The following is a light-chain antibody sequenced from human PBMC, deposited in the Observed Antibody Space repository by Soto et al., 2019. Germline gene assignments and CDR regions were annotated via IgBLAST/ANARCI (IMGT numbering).Light chain of an antibody. V-gene: IGKV3-20*01. CDR1: QTVSRNY. CDR3: QQYGSSRT. Sequence: EIVLTQSAGTLSLSPGERATLSCRASQTVSRNYLAWYQQKPGQAPRLLIYAASSRATGIPDRFSGSGSGTDFTLTITRLEPEDFAIYYCQQYGSSRTFGQGTKVDIK. CDR2: AAS. J-gene: IGKJ1*01.